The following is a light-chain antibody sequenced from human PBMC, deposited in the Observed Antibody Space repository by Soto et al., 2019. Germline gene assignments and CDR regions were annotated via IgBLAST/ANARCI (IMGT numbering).Light chain of an antibody. J-gene: IGLJ1*01. CDR2: EVS. CDR1: SSDVGGYNY. V-gene: IGLV2-14*01. Sequence: QSVLTQPASVSGSPGQSITISCTGTSSDVGGYNYVSWYQQHPGKAPKLMIYEVSNRPSGVSNRFSGSKSGNTASLTISGLQAEDVADYYCSSYTTTNTYVFGTGTKVTVL. CDR3: SSYTTTNTYV.